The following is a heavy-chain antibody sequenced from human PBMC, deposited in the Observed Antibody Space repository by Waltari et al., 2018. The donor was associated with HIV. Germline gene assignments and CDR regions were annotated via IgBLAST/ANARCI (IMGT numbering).Heavy chain of an antibody. Sequence: QLQLQESGPGLVKPSETLSLTCTVSGGSISSSSYYWGWIRQPPGKGRAGSGSIYYSGSTCYNPALKDRVTISVDTSKNQFSLKLSSVTAADTAVYYWARVSYGSGGLDYWGQGTLVTVSS. CDR1: GGSISSSSYY. CDR2: IYYSGST. J-gene: IGHJ4*02. V-gene: IGHV4-39*07. CDR3: ARVSYGSGGLDY. D-gene: IGHD3-10*01.